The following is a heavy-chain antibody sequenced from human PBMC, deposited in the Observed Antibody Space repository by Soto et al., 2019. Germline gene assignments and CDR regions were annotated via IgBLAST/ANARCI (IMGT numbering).Heavy chain of an antibody. Sequence: ASVKVSCKASGYTFSGFYMHWVRQAPGQGLEWMGWINPNSGGTKSAEKFQGRVTMTRDTSISTAYMELSRLTSDDTAVYYCASAAVTGTAGLDFWGRGTQVTVSS. D-gene: IGHD6-19*01. J-gene: IGHJ4*02. CDR3: ASAAVTGTAGLDF. V-gene: IGHV1-2*02. CDR1: GYTFSGFY. CDR2: INPNSGGT.